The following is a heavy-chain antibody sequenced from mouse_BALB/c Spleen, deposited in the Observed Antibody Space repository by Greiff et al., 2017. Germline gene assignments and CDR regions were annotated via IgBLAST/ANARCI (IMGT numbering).Heavy chain of an antibody. Sequence: EVPLQQSGPGLVKPSQSLSLTCSVTGYSIPSGYYWNWIRQFPGNKLEWMGYISYDGSNNYNPSLKNRISITRDTSKNQFFLKLNSVTTEDTATYYCARCYYGSSYGWYFDVWGAGTTVTVAA. CDR3: ARCYYGSSYGWYFDV. D-gene: IGHD1-1*01. J-gene: IGHJ1*01. CDR1: GYSIPSGYY. V-gene: IGHV3-6*02. CDR2: ISYDGSN.